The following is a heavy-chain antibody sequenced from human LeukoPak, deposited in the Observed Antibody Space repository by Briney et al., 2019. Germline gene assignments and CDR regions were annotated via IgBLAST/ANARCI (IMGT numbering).Heavy chain of an antibody. J-gene: IGHJ4*02. CDR1: GGAISSYY. CDR3: ASSGSYYHYFDY. V-gene: IGHV4-59*01. D-gene: IGHD1-26*01. Sequence: SETLSLTCTVSGGAISSYYWSWLRQPPGKGLEWIGYIYYSGSTNYNPSLKSRVTISVDTSKNQFSLKLSSVTAADTAVYYCASSGSYYHYFDYWGQGTLVTVSS. CDR2: IYYSGST.